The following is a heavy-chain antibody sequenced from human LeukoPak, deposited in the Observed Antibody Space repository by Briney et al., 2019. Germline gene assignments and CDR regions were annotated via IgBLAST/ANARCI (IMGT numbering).Heavy chain of an antibody. CDR1: GYIFTSYW. Sequence: GESLKICCKGAGYIFTSYWIGWVRQLPGKGLEGMGIIYPSDCATRYNPSFQGQVTISADKSISTAYLQWTSLKASDTAMYDCARGDGYSYGRIIYAFDIWGQGTMVTVSS. CDR2: IYPSDCAT. D-gene: IGHD5-18*01. V-gene: IGHV5-51*03. J-gene: IGHJ3*02. CDR3: ARGDGYSYGRIIYAFDI.